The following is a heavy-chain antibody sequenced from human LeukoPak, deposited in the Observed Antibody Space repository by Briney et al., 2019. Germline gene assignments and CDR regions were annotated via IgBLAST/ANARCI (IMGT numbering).Heavy chain of an antibody. J-gene: IGHJ6*02. Sequence: GGSLRLSCAASGFTFSDYYMSWLRQAPGKGLEWVSYISSSGSTIYYADSVKGRFTISRDNAKNSLYLQMNSLRAEDTAVYYCARSVVVPAASYYYYYGMDVWGQGTTVTVSS. V-gene: IGHV3-11*01. CDR2: ISSSGSTI. D-gene: IGHD2-2*01. CDR3: ARSVVVPAASYYYYYGMDV. CDR1: GFTFSDYY.